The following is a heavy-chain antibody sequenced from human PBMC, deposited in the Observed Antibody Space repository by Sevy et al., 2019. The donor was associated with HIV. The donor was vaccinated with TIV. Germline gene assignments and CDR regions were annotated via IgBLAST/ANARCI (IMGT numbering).Heavy chain of an antibody. Sequence: GGSLRLSCAASGFNFRDYAVHWVRQAPGKGLEWVAIMSYVGGSENYADSVKGRFTISRDNSKNTLYLRMNSLTTEDASVYYCARLESCGCDCYYFDYWGQGILVTVSS. CDR2: MSYVGGSE. CDR1: GFNFRDYA. V-gene: IGHV3-30*04. D-gene: IGHD2-21*02. CDR3: ARLESCGCDCYYFDY. J-gene: IGHJ4*02.